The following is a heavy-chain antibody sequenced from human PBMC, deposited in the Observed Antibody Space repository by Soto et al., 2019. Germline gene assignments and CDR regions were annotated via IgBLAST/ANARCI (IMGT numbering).Heavy chain of an antibody. Sequence: QLQLQESGPGLVKPSETLSLTCTVSGGSISSSSYYWGWIRQPPGKGLEWIGSIYYSGSTYYNPSLKSRVTISVDTSKNQFSLKLSSVTAADTAVYYCARHPRMIDPGYFDYWGQGTLVTVSS. D-gene: IGHD3-22*01. V-gene: IGHV4-39*01. CDR2: IYYSGST. CDR1: GGSISSSSYY. J-gene: IGHJ4*02. CDR3: ARHPRMIDPGYFDY.